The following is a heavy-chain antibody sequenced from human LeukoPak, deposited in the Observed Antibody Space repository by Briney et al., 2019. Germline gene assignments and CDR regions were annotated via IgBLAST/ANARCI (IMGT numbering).Heavy chain of an antibody. D-gene: IGHD1-26*01. CDR1: GGSISSSGYY. J-gene: IGHJ4*02. CDR3: ARHLSSGIYPGRFDY. CDR2: IYYSGST. Sequence: PSETLSLTCTVSGGSISSSGYYWGWIRQSPGKGLEWIGSIYYSGSTYYNSSLKSRVTISVDTSKNQFSLKLSSVTAADTAVYYCARHLSSGIYPGRFDYWGQGILVIVSS. V-gene: IGHV4-39*01.